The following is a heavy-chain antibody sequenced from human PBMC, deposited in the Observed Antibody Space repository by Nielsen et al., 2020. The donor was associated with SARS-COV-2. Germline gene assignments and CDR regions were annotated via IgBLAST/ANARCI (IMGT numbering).Heavy chain of an antibody. Sequence: SGPTLVKPTQTLTLTCTFSGFSFSSNEVAVGWIRQPPGEALEWLAVLYWNDDKRYSPAMESRLTIIRDTSKDQVVFIMTNIDPVDTATYYCARRKRFCFGDICSSSFDYWSQGTLVTVSS. J-gene: IGHJ4*02. D-gene: IGHD2-21*01. CDR3: ARRKRFCFGDICSSSFDY. CDR2: LYWNDDK. V-gene: IGHV2-5*01. CDR1: GFSFSSNEVA.